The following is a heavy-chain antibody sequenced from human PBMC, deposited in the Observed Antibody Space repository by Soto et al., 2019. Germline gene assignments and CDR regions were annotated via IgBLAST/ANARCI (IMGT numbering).Heavy chain of an antibody. CDR1: GYSFYSYW. D-gene: IGHD6-19*01. V-gene: IGHV5-51*01. J-gene: IGHJ4*02. CDR3: ARRTYTSGWRHYFDY. Sequence: GESLKISCQGSGYSFYSYWIGWVRKMPGKGLEWMAFIDPHSNTRYSPSFEGQITISADKSNSTAYLQWSSLKASDTAIYYCARRTYTSGWRHYFDYWGQGTLVTVSS. CDR2: IDPHSNT.